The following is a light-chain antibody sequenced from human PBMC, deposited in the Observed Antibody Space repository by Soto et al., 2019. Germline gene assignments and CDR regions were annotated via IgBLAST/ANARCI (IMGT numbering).Light chain of an antibody. V-gene: IGKV3-11*01. CDR3: QQRTNWLT. J-gene: IGKJ4*01. CDR2: DAS. CDR1: QSVRSY. Sequence: EIVLTQSPATLSLSPGERATLSCRASQSVRSYLAWYQQKPGQAPRILIYDASKRATGITARFSGSGSGTDFTLTISSIEPEDFAVYYCQQRTNWLTFGGGTKVES.